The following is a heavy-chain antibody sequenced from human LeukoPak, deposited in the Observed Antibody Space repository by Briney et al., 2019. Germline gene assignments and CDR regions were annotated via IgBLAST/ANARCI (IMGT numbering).Heavy chain of an antibody. D-gene: IGHD6-13*01. V-gene: IGHV3-7*04. CDR3: ARDSWYSSDY. CDR2: IKEDGSEK. CDR1: GFTFSNYW. J-gene: IGHJ4*02. Sequence: GGSLRLSCAASGFTFSNYWMSWVRQAPGKGLEWVANIKEDGSEKSYVDSVKGRFIISRDNAKNSLYLQMNSLRAEDTAVYYCARDSWYSSDYRGQGTLVTVSS.